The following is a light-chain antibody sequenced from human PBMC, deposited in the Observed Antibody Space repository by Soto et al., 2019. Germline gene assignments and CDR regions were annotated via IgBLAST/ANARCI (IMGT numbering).Light chain of an antibody. CDR1: SSNIGAGYV. V-gene: IGLV1-40*01. Sequence: QSVLTQPPSVSGAPGQRVTISCTGSSSNIGAGYVVHWYQQLPGTAPKLLIYGNSNRPSGVPDRFSGSKSGTSASLAITKLQAEDEADYYCQSYDSSLSVVFGGGTKLTVL. CDR3: QSYDSSLSVV. J-gene: IGLJ2*01. CDR2: GNS.